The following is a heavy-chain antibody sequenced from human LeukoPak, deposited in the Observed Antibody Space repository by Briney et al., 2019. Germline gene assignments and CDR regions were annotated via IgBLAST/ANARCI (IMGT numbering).Heavy chain of an antibody. CDR3: ARGRLARIPYFDS. D-gene: IGHD6-19*01. V-gene: IGHV4-31*03. J-gene: IGHJ4*02. Sequence: PSETLSLTCSVCGGSIGSGSHFWSWIRQLPGKGLGWLGYVDYSGTIYYNSSLEGRLTLSVDTSNNQFSLDLRSMTAADTAVYYCARGRLARIPYFDSWGQGALVAVSS. CDR2: VDYSGTI. CDR1: GGSIGSGSHF.